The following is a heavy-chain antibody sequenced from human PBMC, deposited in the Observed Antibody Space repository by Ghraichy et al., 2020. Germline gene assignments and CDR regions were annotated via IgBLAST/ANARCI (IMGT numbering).Heavy chain of an antibody. Sequence: SQTLSLTCAVSSGSITSGSFSWRWIRQPPGKGLECIGYIYQSGATHYNPSLKSRVTISLDDSRNQFSLRLNSVTAADTAIYYCARAPYDDDGFYDDGFDIWGQGTMFTVSS. J-gene: IGHJ3*02. V-gene: IGHV4-30-2*01. D-gene: IGHD3-22*01. CDR1: SGSITSGSFS. CDR3: ARAPYDDDGFYDDGFDI. CDR2: IYQSGAT.